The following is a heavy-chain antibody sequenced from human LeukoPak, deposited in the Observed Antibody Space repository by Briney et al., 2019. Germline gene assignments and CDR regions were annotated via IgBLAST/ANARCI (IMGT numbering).Heavy chain of an antibody. Sequence: GGSLRLSCAASGFTVSSNYMSWVRQAPGKGLEWVSIINSGGSTYYADSVKGRFTISRDNSKNTLYLQMNSLRAEDTAVYFCVRVGYSYGYGDWNHFDYWGQGTLVTVSS. CDR1: GFTVSSNY. V-gene: IGHV3-66*02. CDR3: VRVGYSYGYGDWNHFDY. CDR2: INSGGST. J-gene: IGHJ4*02. D-gene: IGHD5-18*01.